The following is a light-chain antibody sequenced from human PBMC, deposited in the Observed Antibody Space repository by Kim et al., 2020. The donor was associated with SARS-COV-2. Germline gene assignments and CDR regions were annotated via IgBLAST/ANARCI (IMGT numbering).Light chain of an antibody. V-gene: IGLV2-23*01. CDR2: EGS. Sequence: SITSACTGTSSDVGGYNLVSWYQQHPGKAPKRMIYEGSKRPSGVSNRFSGSKSGNTASLTISGLQAEDEADYYCCSYAGSSTWVFGGGTQLTVL. CDR3: CSYAGSSTWV. J-gene: IGLJ3*02. CDR1: SSDVGGYNL.